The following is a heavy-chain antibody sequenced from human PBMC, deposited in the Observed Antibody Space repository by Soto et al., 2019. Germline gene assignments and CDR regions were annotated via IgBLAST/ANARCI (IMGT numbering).Heavy chain of an antibody. CDR3: ARVGYVTNYGMAA. D-gene: IGHD1-26*01. Sequence: QVQLVQSGAEVKKPGSSVKVSCKASGGTFSSYPLNWVRQAPGQGLEWMGGIIPFFGTSNYAQKFQGRVTITADESTSTVYMELRSLTSDDTAVYYCARVGYVTNYGMAAWGQGTTVTVSS. V-gene: IGHV1-69*01. CDR1: GGTFSSYP. J-gene: IGHJ6*02. CDR2: IIPFFGTS.